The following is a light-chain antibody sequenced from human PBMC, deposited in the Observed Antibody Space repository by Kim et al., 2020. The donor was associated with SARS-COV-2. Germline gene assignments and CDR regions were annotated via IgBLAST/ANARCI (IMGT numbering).Light chain of an antibody. J-gene: IGKJ4*01. V-gene: IGKV3-20*01. CDR1: QGVSSTY. CDR3: QQYGTSPLT. CDR2: GAS. Sequence: SPGERATLSCRASQGVSSTYLAWHQQKPGQAPRVLVFGASRRATGIPDRFTGSGSGTDFTLTISRLEPEDFAVYYCQQYGTSPLTFGGGTKVDIK.